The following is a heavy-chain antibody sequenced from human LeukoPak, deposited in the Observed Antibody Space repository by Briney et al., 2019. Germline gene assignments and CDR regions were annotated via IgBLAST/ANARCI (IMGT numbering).Heavy chain of an antibody. CDR1: GGSISSSSYY. CDR2: IYYSGST. V-gene: IGHV4-39*01. J-gene: IGHJ4*02. Sequence: SETLSLTCTVSGGSISSSSYYWSWIRQPPGKGLEWIGSIYYSGSTYYNPSLKSRVTISVDTSKNQFSLKLSSVTAADTAVYYCARVSSWYFSCEYWGQGTLVTVSS. D-gene: IGHD6-13*01. CDR3: ARVSSWYFSCEY.